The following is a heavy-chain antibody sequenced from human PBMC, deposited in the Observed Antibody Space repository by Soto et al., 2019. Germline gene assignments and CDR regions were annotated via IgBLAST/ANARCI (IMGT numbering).Heavy chain of an antibody. J-gene: IGHJ4*02. CDR3: AKDSSVMVYAIGVKFRYFDY. Sequence: GGSLRLSCAASGFTFDDYAMHWVRQAPGKGLEWVSGISWNSGSVGYADSVKGRFTISRDNAKNSLFLQMNSLRAEDTALYYCAKDSSVMVYAIGVKFRYFDYWGQGTLVTVSS. CDR2: ISWNSGSV. D-gene: IGHD2-8*01. V-gene: IGHV3-9*01. CDR1: GFTFDDYA.